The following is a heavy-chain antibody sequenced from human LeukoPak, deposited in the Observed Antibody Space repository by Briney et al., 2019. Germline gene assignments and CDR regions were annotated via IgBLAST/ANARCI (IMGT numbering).Heavy chain of an antibody. Sequence: ASVKVSCKASGYTFTSHDINWVRQATGQGLEWMGWMSPNSGDTGYAQKFQGRVTMTSDSSISTAYMELSSLRSEDTAVYYCARERSLCSGGSCYPPGMIYGMDVWGQGTTVTVSS. D-gene: IGHD2-15*01. J-gene: IGHJ6*02. V-gene: IGHV1-8*01. CDR2: MSPNSGDT. CDR3: ARERSLCSGGSCYPPGMIYGMDV. CDR1: GYTFTSHD.